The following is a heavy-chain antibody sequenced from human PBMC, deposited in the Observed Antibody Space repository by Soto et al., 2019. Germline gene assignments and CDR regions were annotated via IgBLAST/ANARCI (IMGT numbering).Heavy chain of an antibody. V-gene: IGHV1-18*01. CDR1: EFVLTMYG. CDR3: VRDVVVAYGYHYHTMDI. D-gene: IGHD2-21*01. J-gene: IGHJ6*02. Sequence: ASVKVSCKASEFVLTMYGISWLRQAPGQGLEWMGWISVYNGDTKYAQNFQDRVTIRADKSTDIVYMDLTSLRSDDSAVYYCVRDVVVAYGYHYHTMDIWGLGTTATVSS. CDR2: ISVYNGDT.